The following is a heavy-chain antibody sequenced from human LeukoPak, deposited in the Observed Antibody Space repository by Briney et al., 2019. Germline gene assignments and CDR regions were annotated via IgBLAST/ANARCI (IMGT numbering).Heavy chain of an antibody. V-gene: IGHV3-30*18. CDR1: GFTFSSYG. CDR3: AKGSAGYGYGD. D-gene: IGHD5-18*01. CDR2: ISYDGSNN. J-gene: IGHJ4*02. Sequence: PGRSLRLSCAASGFTFSSYGMHWVRQAPGKGLEWVAVISYDGSNNYYADSVKGRFTISRDNSKNTLYLQMNSLRAEDTAVYYCAKGSAGYGYGDWGQGTLVTVSS.